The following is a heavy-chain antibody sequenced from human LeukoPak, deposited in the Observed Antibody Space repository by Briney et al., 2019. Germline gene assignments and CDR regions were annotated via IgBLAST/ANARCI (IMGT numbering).Heavy chain of an antibody. CDR2: IYHSGST. V-gene: IGHV4-30-2*01. CDR3: AREGPDQILGYCSSTSCPRGFDY. CDR1: GGSISSGGYS. J-gene: IGHJ4*02. D-gene: IGHD2-2*01. Sequence: SETLSLTCAVSGGSISSGGYSWSWIRQPPGKGLEWIGYIYHSGSTYYNPSLKSRVTISVDRSKNQFSLKLSSVTAADTAVYYCAREGPDQILGYCSSTSCPRGFDYWGQGTLVTVSS.